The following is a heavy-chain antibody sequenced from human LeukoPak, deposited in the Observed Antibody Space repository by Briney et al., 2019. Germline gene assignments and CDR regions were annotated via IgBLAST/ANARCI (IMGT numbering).Heavy chain of an antibody. CDR3: AKGIYSSGWSYFDY. V-gene: IGHV3-23*01. J-gene: IGHJ4*01. CDR2: LSGSGITT. CDR1: GFTFSNSA. D-gene: IGHD6-19*01. Sequence: GGSLRLSSAASGFTFSNSAMSWVRQAPGKGLGWGSTLSGSGITTYYADSVKGRFTISRDNSKNTLYLQMNSLRAEDTAVYYCAKGIYSSGWSYFDYWGHGTLVTVSS.